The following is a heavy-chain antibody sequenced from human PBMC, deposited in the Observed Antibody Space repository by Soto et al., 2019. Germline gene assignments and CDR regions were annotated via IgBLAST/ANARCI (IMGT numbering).Heavy chain of an antibody. J-gene: IGHJ4*02. CDR2: IDTSGGT. Sequence: SETQSLTCTFSVGSVSSCYWTWIRQPSGNGLEWIVRIDTSGGTNFNPSLKSLVTMSVDTSKNQFSLKLRSVTAADTAVYYCARGFGSSWYYFDSWGQGTPVTVSS. CDR1: VGSVSSCY. CDR3: ARGFGSSWYYFDS. V-gene: IGHV4-4*07. D-gene: IGHD6-13*01.